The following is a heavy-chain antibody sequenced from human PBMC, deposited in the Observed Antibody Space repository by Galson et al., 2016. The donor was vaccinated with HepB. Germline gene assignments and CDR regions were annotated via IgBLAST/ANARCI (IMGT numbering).Heavy chain of an antibody. Sequence: SLRLSCAVSGFTFRNVWMSWVRQAPGKGLECVGRVKGKTDGGTIDYAAPVKGRFTISRDDSKNTLYLQMNSLKSEDTAIYYCTTDSDPRSSYYYYYYTMDVWGKGTTVTVSS. V-gene: IGHV3-15*01. CDR3: TTDSDPRSSYYYYYYTMDV. CDR1: GFTFRNVW. J-gene: IGHJ6*04. CDR2: VKGKTDGGTI. D-gene: IGHD6-19*01.